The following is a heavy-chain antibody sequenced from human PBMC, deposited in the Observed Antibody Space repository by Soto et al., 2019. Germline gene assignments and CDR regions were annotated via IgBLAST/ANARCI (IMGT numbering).Heavy chain of an antibody. V-gene: IGHV1-58*01. CDR2: IVVGSGNT. Sequence: WASVKVSCKASGFTFTSSAVQWVRQARGQRLEWIGWIVVGSGNTNYAQKFQERVTITRDMSTSTAYMELSSLRSEDTAVYYCAAAGVLEWLLGPDYWGQGTLVTVSS. CDR1: GFTFTSSA. D-gene: IGHD3-3*01. CDR3: AAAGVLEWLLGPDY. J-gene: IGHJ4*02.